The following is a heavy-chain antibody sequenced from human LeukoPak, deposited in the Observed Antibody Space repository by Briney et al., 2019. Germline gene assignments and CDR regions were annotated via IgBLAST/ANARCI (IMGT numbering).Heavy chain of an antibody. J-gene: IGHJ3*02. CDR2: IIPIFGTA. V-gene: IGHV1-69*05. CDR3: ASNWKADFDAFDI. Sequence: SVKVSCKASGGTFSSYAISWVRQAPGQGLEWMGGIIPIFGTANYAQKFQGRVTITTDESTSTAYMELSSLRSKDTAVYYCASNWKADFDAFDIWGQGTMVTVSS. D-gene: IGHD1-1*01. CDR1: GGTFSSYA.